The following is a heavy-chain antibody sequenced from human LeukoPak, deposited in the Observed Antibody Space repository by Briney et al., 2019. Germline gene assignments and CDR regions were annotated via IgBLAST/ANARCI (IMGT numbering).Heavy chain of an antibody. CDR3: ATPPWLRGY. Sequence: AGGSLRLPCAASGFTFDDYAVFWVRQVPGKGLEWVSLISGDGGSTYYADSVKGRFTTSRDNSNNSLYLQMNSLRTEDSALYYCATPPWLRGYWGQGTLLTVSS. V-gene: IGHV3-43*02. CDR2: ISGDGGST. J-gene: IGHJ4*02. D-gene: IGHD5-12*01. CDR1: GFTFDDYA.